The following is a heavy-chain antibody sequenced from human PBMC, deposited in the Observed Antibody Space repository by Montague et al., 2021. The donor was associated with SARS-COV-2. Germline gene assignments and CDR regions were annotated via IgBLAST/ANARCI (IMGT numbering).Heavy chain of an antibody. J-gene: IGHJ4*02. Sequence: SETLSLTCTVSGGSISRYYWNWIRQPPGKGLEWIAYIYYSGSTNYNPSXXCRVTISVDTSKNQFSLKLSSVTAADTAVYYCARSRENYNILTGYPYYFDYWGQGTLVTVSS. CDR2: IYYSGST. V-gene: IGHV4-59*01. D-gene: IGHD3-9*01. CDR3: ARSRENYNILTGYPYYFDY. CDR1: GGSISRYY.